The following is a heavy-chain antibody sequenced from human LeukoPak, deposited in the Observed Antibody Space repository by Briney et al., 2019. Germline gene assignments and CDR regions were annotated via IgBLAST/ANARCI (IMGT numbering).Heavy chain of an antibody. CDR1: GFTFNSYG. Sequence: GGSLRLSCAASGFTFNSYGIHWVRQAPGKGLEWVAFIWYDGSNKYYADSVKGRFTISRDNSKNTLYLQMNSLRAEDTAVYYCAKDLLERELVLDYWGQGTLVTVSS. CDR2: IWYDGSNK. J-gene: IGHJ4*02. D-gene: IGHD6-6*01. CDR3: AKDLLERELVLDY. V-gene: IGHV3-30*02.